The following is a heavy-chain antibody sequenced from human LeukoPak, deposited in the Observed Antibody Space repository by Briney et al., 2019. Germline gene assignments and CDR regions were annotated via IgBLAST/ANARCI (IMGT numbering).Heavy chain of an antibody. J-gene: IGHJ3*01. CDR3: ARVGYSRSWHSGSAFDV. Sequence: GGSLRLSCAASRFTFSSYSMNWVRQAPGKGLEWVSSISSSGSYIYYADSVKGRFTISRDNAKNSLYLQMNSLRVEDTAVYYCARVGYSRSWHSGSAFDVWGQGTVVTVSS. CDR2: ISSSGSYI. D-gene: IGHD6-13*01. V-gene: IGHV3-21*01. CDR1: RFTFSSYS.